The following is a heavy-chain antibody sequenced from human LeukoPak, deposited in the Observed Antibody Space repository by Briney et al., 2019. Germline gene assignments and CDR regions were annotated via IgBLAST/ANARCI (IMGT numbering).Heavy chain of an antibody. D-gene: IGHD3-10*01. V-gene: IGHV3-33*01. CDR1: GFSFSSYG. Sequence: ASSQPLSCAPSGFSFSSYGLHWVRPAPRKGLEWVAVIWHDESNKHYADSVKGRFTISRDNSKNTLYLQMNSLRAEDTAVYYCARDQGYYYGSGVGDYYYYGMDVWGKGTTVTVSS. CDR3: ARDQGYYYGSGVGDYYYYGMDV. J-gene: IGHJ6*04. CDR2: IWHDESNK.